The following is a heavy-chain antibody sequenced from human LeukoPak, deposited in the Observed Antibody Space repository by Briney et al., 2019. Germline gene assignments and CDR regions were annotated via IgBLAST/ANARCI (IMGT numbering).Heavy chain of an antibody. CDR3: ARTNPRLIVGATPLFDY. CDR1: GGTFSSYA. J-gene: IGHJ4*02. Sequence: EASVKVSCKASGGTFSSYAISWVRQAPGQGLEWMGGIIPIFGTANYAQKFQGRVTITADKSTSTAYMELSSLRSEDTAVYYCARTNPRLIVGATPLFDYWGQGTLVTVSS. D-gene: IGHD1-26*01. CDR2: IIPIFGTA. V-gene: IGHV1-69*06.